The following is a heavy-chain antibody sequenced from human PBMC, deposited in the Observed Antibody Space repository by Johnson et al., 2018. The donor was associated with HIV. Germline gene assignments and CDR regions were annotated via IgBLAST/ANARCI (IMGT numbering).Heavy chain of an antibody. CDR1: GFTFSDYY. CDR2: ISYDGSNK. J-gene: IGHJ3*02. CDR3: AKFEPDAFDI. D-gene: IGHD1-14*01. V-gene: IGHV3-30*18. Sequence: QVQLVESGGGLVKPGGSLRLSCVASGFTFSDYYMSWIRQAPGKGLEWVAVISYDGSNKYYADSVKGRFTISRDNSKNTLYLQMNSLRAEDTAVYYCAKFEPDAFDIWGQGTMVTVSS.